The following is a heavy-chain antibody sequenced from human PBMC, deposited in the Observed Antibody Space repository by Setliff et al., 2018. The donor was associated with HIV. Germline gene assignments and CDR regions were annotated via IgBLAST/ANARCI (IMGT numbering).Heavy chain of an antibody. Sequence: SETLSLTCVISGGSMGSHYWSWIRQSPGKGLEWIGEINHSGRINCNPSLKSRVTVSVDTSKNQFSLKLSSVTAADTAVYYCAREPDYWGQGTLVTVSS. D-gene: IGHD1-1*01. CDR2: INHSGRI. CDR1: GGSMGSHY. CDR3: AREPDY. J-gene: IGHJ4*02. V-gene: IGHV4-34*01.